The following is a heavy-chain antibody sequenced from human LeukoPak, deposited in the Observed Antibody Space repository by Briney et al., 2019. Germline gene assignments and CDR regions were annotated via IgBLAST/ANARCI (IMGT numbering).Heavy chain of an antibody. D-gene: IGHD3-22*01. CDR3: ARGHYDSSGYSFDY. CDR2: IWYDGTNK. Sequence: GGSLRLSCAASGFTFSSYGMHWVRQAPGKGLEWVAAIWYDGTNKYYVDSVKGRFTISRDNSKTTLYLQMNSLRAEDTAVYYCARGHYDSSGYSFDYWGQGTLVTVSS. CDR1: GFTFSSYG. J-gene: IGHJ4*02. V-gene: IGHV3-33*01.